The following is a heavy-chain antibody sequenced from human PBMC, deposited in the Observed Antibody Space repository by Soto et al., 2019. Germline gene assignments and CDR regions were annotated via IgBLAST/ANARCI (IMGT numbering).Heavy chain of an antibody. J-gene: IGHJ4*02. V-gene: IGHV1-18*01. CDR1: GYIFRNYG. CDR3: ARNDYGAWVLDN. CDR2: ISGYNGET. Sequence: QVQLVQSRGDVKKPGASVRVPCKASGYIFRNYGISWVRQPPGQGLEWVGWISGYNGETKYAEKFPGTVTMTTDTSTNRCYLEVRSLSYDDTAIYYCARNDYGAWVLDNWGQGTLVRVSS. D-gene: IGHD4-17*01.